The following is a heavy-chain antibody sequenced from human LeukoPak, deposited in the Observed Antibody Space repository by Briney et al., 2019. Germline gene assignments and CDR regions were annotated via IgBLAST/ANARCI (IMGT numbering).Heavy chain of an antibody. CDR1: GFTFSSYS. CDR2: ISSSSSYI. V-gene: IGHV3-21*01. Sequence: KSGGSLRLSCAASGFTFSSYSMNWVRQAPGKGLEWVSSISSSSSYIYYADSVKGRFTISRDNAKNSLYLQMNSLRAEDTAVYYCARAAYYYGSGSYYTGLYFDYWGQGTLVTVSS. D-gene: IGHD3-10*01. CDR3: ARAAYYYGSGSYYTGLYFDY. J-gene: IGHJ4*02.